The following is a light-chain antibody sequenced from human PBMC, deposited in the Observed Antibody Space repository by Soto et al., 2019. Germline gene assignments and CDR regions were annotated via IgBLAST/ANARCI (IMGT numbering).Light chain of an antibody. CDR1: QGIFNY. V-gene: IGKV1-27*01. J-gene: IGKJ3*01. CDR3: QNYDRAPFT. CDR2: AAS. Sequence: DIQMTQSPSSLSSSVGDRVTVTCRASQGIFNYLAWYQQKPGKVPKVLIYAASTLQSGVPSRFSGSGSGTDFTLTISRLQPEDVANYYCQNYDRAPFTFGPGTKVDIK.